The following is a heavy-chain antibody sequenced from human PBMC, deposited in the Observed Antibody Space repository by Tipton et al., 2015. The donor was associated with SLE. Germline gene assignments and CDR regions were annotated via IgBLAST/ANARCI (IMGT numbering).Heavy chain of an antibody. CDR1: GGSISSYY. D-gene: IGHD3-22*01. CDR2: VYTSGST. CDR3: ARDGAMIVPRGSFDI. Sequence: TLSLTCTVSGGSISSYYWSWIRQPAGKGLEWIGRVYTSGSTNYNPSPKSRVTMSVDTSKNQFSLKLSSVTAAGTAVYYCARDGAMIVPRGSFDIWGQGTMVTVSS. V-gene: IGHV4-4*07. J-gene: IGHJ3*02.